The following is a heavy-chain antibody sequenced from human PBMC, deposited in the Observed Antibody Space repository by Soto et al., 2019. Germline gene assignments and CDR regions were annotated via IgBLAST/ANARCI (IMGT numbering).Heavy chain of an antibody. CDR1: GFTFSNYD. J-gene: IGHJ4*02. Sequence: QVQLVESGGVEVQPGRSLRLSCAASGFTFSNYDMHWFRQAAGQGLEWVAVISSDGSNKYYADSVKGRFTISRDNSKNTLYLQMNSLRAEYTAVYYCAQDRISGRFDYWGQGTLVTVSS. V-gene: IGHV3-30*18. D-gene: IGHD2-8*02. CDR2: ISSDGSNK. CDR3: AQDRISGRFDY.